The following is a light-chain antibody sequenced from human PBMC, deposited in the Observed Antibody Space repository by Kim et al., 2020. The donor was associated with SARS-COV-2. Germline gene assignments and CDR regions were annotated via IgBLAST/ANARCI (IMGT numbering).Light chain of an antibody. CDR2: DVS. CDR1: SSDVGGYNY. CDR3: CSYAGSYTFEL. Sequence: QSALTQPRSVSGSPGQSVTISCTGTSSDVGGYNYVSWYQQHPGKAPKLMIYDVSKRPSGVPDRYSGSKSGNTASLTISGLQAEDEADYYCCSYAGSYTFELFGTGTKVTVL. J-gene: IGLJ1*01. V-gene: IGLV2-11*01.